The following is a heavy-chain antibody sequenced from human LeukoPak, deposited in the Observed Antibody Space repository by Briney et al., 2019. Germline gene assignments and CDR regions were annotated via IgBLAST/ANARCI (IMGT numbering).Heavy chain of an antibody. D-gene: IGHD4-17*01. CDR2: AGWNSGSI. V-gene: IGHV3-9*01. J-gene: IGHJ4*02. CDR1: GFTIDDRA. CDR3: TRDLDGDSMGNFDY. Sequence: GRSLRFYCAASGFTIDDRAMHWVRQAPGKGLEWVSGAGWNSGSIGYADSVKGRFIISRDNAKKSLYLQMNSLRIEDTALYYCTRDLDGDSMGNFDYWGQGTLVTVSS.